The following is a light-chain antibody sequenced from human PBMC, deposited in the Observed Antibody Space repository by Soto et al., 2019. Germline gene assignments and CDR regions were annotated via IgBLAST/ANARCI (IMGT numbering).Light chain of an antibody. J-gene: IGKJ1*01. CDR2: GAS. V-gene: IGKV3-15*01. CDR1: QSVSSN. Sequence: EIVMTQSPATLSVSPGERDTLSCRASQSVSSNLAWYQQKPGQAPRLLIYGASTRATCIPARFSGSGSGTEFTLTFSSLQSEDFAVYYCQQYNNWWTFGQGTKV. CDR3: QQYNNWWT.